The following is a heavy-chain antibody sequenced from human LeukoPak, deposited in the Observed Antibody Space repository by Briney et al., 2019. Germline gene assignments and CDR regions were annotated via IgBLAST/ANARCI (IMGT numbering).Heavy chain of an antibody. CDR2: ISYDGSNK. CDR3: AKDPSIAVGY. D-gene: IGHD6-19*01. Sequence: PGGSLRLSCAASGFTFSSYGMPWVRQAPGKGLEWVAVISYDGSNKYYADSVKGRFTISRDNSKNTLYLQMNSLRAEDTAVYYCAKDPSIAVGYWGQGTLVTVSS. V-gene: IGHV3-30*18. CDR1: GFTFSSYG. J-gene: IGHJ4*02.